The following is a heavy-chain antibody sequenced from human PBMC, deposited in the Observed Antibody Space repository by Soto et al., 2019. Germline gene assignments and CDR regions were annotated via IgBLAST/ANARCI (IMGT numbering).Heavy chain of an antibody. J-gene: IGHJ4*02. CDR3: ARGDGGYNFSAVY. D-gene: IGHD5-12*01. CDR2: IIPKLGSA. Sequence: QVQLVQSGAEMKKPGTSVQVSWKASGGGNLRDYRTTWVRQAPGQGLEWMGGIIPKLGSANYAQNFQGRVTITADESTGTVNMELRSLRSEDTAVYYCARGDGGYNFSAVYWGQGTPVTVSS. CDR1: GGGNLRDYR. V-gene: IGHV1-69*01.